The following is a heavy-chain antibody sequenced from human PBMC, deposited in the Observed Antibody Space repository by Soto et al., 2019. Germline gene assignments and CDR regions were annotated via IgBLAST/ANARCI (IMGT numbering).Heavy chain of an antibody. CDR2: IYHGGTT. CDR1: GYSISSGSY. J-gene: IGHJ4*01. V-gene: IGHV4-38-2*02. D-gene: IGHD6-19*01. CDR3: AKAHAMVVAGSTFDY. Sequence: SETLSLTCTVSGYSISSGSYWGWIRQPPGKGPEWTASIYHGGTTFYNPSLKSRVTVSVDKSNNQFSLKLRSVTAADTAVYYCAKAHAMVVAGSTFDYWGHGTLVTVSS.